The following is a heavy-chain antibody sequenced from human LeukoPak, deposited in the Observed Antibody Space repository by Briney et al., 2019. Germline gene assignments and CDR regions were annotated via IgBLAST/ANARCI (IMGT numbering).Heavy chain of an antibody. CDR2: IYHSGST. D-gene: IGHD5-24*01. Sequence: SETLSLTCTVSGYSISSGYYWGWIRQPPGKGLEWIGSIYHSGSTYYNPSLKSRVTISVDTSKNQFSLKLSSVTAADTAVYYCARRSREMATTAKFGYWGQGTLVTVSS. CDR3: ARRSREMATTAKFGY. J-gene: IGHJ4*02. V-gene: IGHV4-38-2*02. CDR1: GYSISSGYY.